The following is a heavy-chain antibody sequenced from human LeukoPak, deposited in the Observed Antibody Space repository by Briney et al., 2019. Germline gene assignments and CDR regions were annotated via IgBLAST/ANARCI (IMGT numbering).Heavy chain of an antibody. J-gene: IGHJ4*02. D-gene: IGHD4-23*01. CDR1: GFTFSSYA. V-gene: IGHV3-23*01. CDR3: ARAPEPSTVVTHLDY. CDR2: ISGSGGST. Sequence: GGSLRLSCAASGFTFSSYAMSWVRQAPGKGLEWVSAISGSGGSTYYADSVKGRFTISRDNSKNTLYLQMNSLRAEDTAVYYCARAPEPSTVVTHLDYWGQGTLVTVSS.